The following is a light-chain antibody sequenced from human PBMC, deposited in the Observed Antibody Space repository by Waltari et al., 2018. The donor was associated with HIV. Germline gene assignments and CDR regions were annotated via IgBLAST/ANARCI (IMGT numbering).Light chain of an antibody. CDR1: SSNIGSNT. CDR3: AAWDDSLNGVV. J-gene: IGLJ2*01. Sequence: SVLTQPPSASGTPGQRVTISCSGSSSNIGSNTVSWYQQLPGTAPKLLIYNNNERPSGVPDRFSGSTSGTSASLAISGLQSESEADYYCAAWDDSLNGVVFGGGTKLTVL. CDR2: NNN. V-gene: IGLV1-44*01.